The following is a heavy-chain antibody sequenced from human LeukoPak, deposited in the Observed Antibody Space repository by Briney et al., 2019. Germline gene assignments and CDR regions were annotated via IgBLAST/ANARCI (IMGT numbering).Heavy chain of an antibody. CDR3: AREAEYSGYDYDYFDY. J-gene: IGHJ4*02. V-gene: IGHV6-1*01. D-gene: IGHD5-12*01. CDR2: TYYRSKWYN. CDR1: GDIVSSNSAA. Sequence: SQTLSLTCAISGDIVSSNSAAWNWIRQSPSRGLEWLGRTYYRSKWYNDYAVSVKSRITINPDTSKNQFSLQLNSVTPEDTAVYYCAREAEYSGYDYDYFDYWGQGTLVTVSS.